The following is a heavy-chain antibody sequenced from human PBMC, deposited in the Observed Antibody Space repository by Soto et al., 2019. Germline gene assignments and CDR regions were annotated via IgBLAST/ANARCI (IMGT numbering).Heavy chain of an antibody. CDR1: GFILEDYY. CDR2: NSGRGGHE. J-gene: IGHJ4*02. Sequence: QVQLLVSGGGLVKAGGSLRLSCATSGFILEDYYMTWVRQAPGKGLEWVAYNSGRGGHEQFADSVTGRFTLSRDSATSAVYLQMTGLKVEDTGMYFCARERTSGFSSGWYSDFWGQGSLVTVSS. CDR3: ARERTSGFSSGWYSDF. D-gene: IGHD6-19*01. V-gene: IGHV3-11*01.